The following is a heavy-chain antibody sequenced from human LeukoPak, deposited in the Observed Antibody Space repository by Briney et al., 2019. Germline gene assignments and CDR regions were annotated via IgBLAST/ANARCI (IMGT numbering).Heavy chain of an antibody. J-gene: IGHJ4*02. CDR1: GGSFSGYY. CDR2: INHSGST. V-gene: IGHV4-34*01. CDR3: ARGGYSSSWYLPTSDY. D-gene: IGHD6-13*01. Sequence: PSETLSLTCAVYGGSFSGYYWSWIRQPPGKGLEWIGEINHSGSTNYNPSLKSRVTISVDTSKNQFSLKLSSVTAADTAVYYSARGGYSSSWYLPTSDYWGQGTLVTVSS.